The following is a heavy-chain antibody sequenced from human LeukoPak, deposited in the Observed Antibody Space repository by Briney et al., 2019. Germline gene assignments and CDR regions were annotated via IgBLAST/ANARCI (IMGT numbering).Heavy chain of an antibody. V-gene: IGHV3-23*01. Sequence: GGSLRLSCAASGFTFSSYAMSWVRQVPGEGLEWVSAISGSGGSTYYADSVKGRFTISRDNSKNTLYLQMNSLRAEDTAVYYCAKHIVVVPAAIHAVDYWGQGTLVTVSS. CDR2: ISGSGGST. CDR3: AKHIVVVPAAIHAVDY. J-gene: IGHJ4*02. CDR1: GFTFSSYA. D-gene: IGHD2-2*01.